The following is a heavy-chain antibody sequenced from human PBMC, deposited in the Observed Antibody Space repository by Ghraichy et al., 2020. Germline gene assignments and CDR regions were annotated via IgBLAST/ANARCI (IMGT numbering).Heavy chain of an antibody. D-gene: IGHD6-19*01. CDR1: GGSISTYY. CDR2: IYSSGST. CDR3: ASRGRSGYTEI. J-gene: IGHJ4*02. Sequence: SQTLSLTCTVSGGSISTYYWNWIRQPAGMGLEWIGRIYSSGSTNYNPSLKSRVTMSVDTSKNQFSLKLTSVTAADTAVYYCASRGRSGYTEIWGQGTLVTVSS. V-gene: IGHV4-4*07.